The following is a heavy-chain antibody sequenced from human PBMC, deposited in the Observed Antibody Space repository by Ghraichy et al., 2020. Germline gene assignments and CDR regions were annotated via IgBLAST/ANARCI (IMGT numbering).Heavy chain of an antibody. V-gene: IGHV4-59*01. CDR2: IYYSGST. D-gene: IGHD3-22*01. CDR3: ARETYDSRGYYMSWFDP. CDR1: GGSISSYY. Sequence: SETLSLTCTVSGGSISSYYWSWIRQPPGKGLEWIGYIYYSGSTNYNPSLKSRVTISVDTSKNQFSLKLSSVTAADTAVYYCARETYDSRGYYMSWFDPWGQGTLVTVSS. J-gene: IGHJ5*02.